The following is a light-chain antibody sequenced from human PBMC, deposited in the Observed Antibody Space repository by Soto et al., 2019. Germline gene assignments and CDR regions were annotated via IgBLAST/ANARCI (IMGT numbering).Light chain of an antibody. CDR2: KAS. Sequence: DIPMTQSPSPLSASVGDRVTITCRASQRISSWLAWYQQRPGKAPKLLIYKASSLESGVPSRFSGSGSGTEFTLTISSLQPDDFATYYCQQYNSYCSFGQGTKVEIK. J-gene: IGKJ1*01. CDR1: QRISSW. V-gene: IGKV1-5*03. CDR3: QQYNSYCS.